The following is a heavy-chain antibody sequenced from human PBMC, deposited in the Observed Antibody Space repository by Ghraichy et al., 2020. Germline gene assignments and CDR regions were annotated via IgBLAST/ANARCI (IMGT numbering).Heavy chain of an antibody. V-gene: IGHV3-7*03. CDR1: GFSLDNYW. CDR3: TRDFNPAAYYDNSRYFYDAFDV. CDR2: INQDGAKK. J-gene: IGHJ3*01. D-gene: IGHD3-22*01. Sequence: GESLNISCAASGFSLDNYWVTWVRQAPGKGLEWVANINQDGAKKNFLDSVRGRFTISRDNAKNSLYLDMNSLRVDDTAVYYCTRDFNPAAYYDNSRYFYDAFDVGGQGTLVTVSS.